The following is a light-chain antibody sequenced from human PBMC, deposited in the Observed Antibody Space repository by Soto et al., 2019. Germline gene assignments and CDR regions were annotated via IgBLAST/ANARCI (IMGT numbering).Light chain of an antibody. CDR3: STWDDSLNGWV. CDR2: NDD. J-gene: IGLJ3*02. Sequence: QSVLTQPPSVSGTPGLRVNISCSGGISNIGKDTVNWYQQLPGTAPKLLMFNDDKRPSGVPDRFSGSRSGNSASLAISGLQSGDEAVYFCSTWDDSLNGWVFGGGTKLTVL. CDR1: ISNIGKDT. V-gene: IGLV1-44*01.